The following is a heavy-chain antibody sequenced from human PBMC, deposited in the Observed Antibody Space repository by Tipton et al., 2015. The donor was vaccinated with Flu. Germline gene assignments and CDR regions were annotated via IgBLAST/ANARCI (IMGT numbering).Heavy chain of an antibody. D-gene: IGHD4-17*01. J-gene: IGHJ2*01. CDR1: GGSINNYY. CDR2: IYYSGST. V-gene: IGHV4-59*01. CDR3: ARMEWTVTTPRYFDL. Sequence: GLVKPSETLSLTCTVSGGSINNYYWSWIRQPPGKGLEWIGYIYYSGSTNYNPSLKSRVTISVDTSKNQFSLKLSSVTAADTAVYYCARMEWTVTTPRYFDLWGRGTLVTVSS.